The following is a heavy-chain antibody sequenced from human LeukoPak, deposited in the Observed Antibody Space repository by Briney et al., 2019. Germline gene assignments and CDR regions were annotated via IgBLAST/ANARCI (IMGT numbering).Heavy chain of an antibody. J-gene: IGHJ4*02. CDR1: GFTFSSYG. CDR2: ISYDGSNK. V-gene: IGHV3-30*03. D-gene: IGHD2-2*01. CDR3: ATAKAVPAATPYYFDY. Sequence: GGSLRLSCAASGFTFSSYGMHWVRQAPGKGLEWVAVISYDGSNKYYADSVKGRFTISRDNSKNTLYLQMNSLRAEDTAVYYCATAKAVPAATPYYFDYWGQGTLVTVSS.